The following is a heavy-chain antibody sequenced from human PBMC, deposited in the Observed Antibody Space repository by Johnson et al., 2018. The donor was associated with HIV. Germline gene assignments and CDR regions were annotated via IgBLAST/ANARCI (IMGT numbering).Heavy chain of an antibody. CDR3: TTDGLWVGDPSFDI. V-gene: IGHV3-15*01. J-gene: IGHJ3*02. CDR2: IKSRSDGGAT. D-gene: IGHD3-10*01. Sequence: EVQLVESGGGLIKPGGSLRLSCAASGFTFRNAWMSWVRQAPGRGLEWVGRIKSRSDGGATDHAAPVKGRFTISRDDSKNTLFRQMNSLKVEDTAVYYCTTDGLWVGDPSFDIWGQGTVVTVSS. CDR1: GFTFRNAW.